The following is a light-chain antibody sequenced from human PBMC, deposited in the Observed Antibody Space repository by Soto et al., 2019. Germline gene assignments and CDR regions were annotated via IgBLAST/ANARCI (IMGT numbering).Light chain of an antibody. CDR1: SSNIGSNS. V-gene: IGLV1-44*01. J-gene: IGLJ3*02. CDR2: YNY. Sequence: QSVLTQPPSASGTPGQRVTIFCSGSSSNIGSNSVNWYQQLPGTAPKLLIYYNYQRPSGVPDRFSGSKSGTSASLAISGLQSEEEADYYCAAWDDSLNAVVFGGGTKLTVL. CDR3: AAWDDSLNAVV.